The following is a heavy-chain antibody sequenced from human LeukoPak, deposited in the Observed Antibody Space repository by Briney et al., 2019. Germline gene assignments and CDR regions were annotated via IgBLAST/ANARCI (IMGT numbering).Heavy chain of an antibody. CDR2: INHSGST. V-gene: IGHV4-34*01. CDR1: GGSFNDYY. Sequence: SETLSLTCAVNGGSFNDYYWSWIRQPPGKGLEWIGEINHSGSTNYNPSLKSRVTISVDTSKNQFSLKLSSVTAADTAVYYCARQKLARYFDYWGQGTLVTVSS. D-gene: IGHD3-9*01. J-gene: IGHJ4*02. CDR3: ARQKLARYFDY.